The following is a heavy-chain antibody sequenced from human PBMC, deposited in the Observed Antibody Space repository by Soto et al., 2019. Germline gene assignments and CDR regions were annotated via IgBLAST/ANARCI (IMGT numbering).Heavy chain of an antibody. D-gene: IGHD2-2*01. CDR2: ISANGQGI. CDR3: AKDRDYPRDQFHY. V-gene: IGHV3-23*01. CDR1: GFTFSINA. Sequence: EVQLLESGGGLVQPGGSLRLSCATSGFTFSINALSWVRQAPGKGLEWVLAISANGQGIYYADSVRGRFSISRDNSRNTVFLHMDSLRAEDTAVYYCAKDRDYPRDQFHYWGQGTLVTVSS. J-gene: IGHJ4*02.